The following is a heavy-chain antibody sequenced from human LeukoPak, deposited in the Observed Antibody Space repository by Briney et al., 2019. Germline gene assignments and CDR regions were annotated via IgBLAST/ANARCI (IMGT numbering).Heavy chain of an antibody. D-gene: IGHD1-26*01. V-gene: IGHV1-2*02. CDR2: INPSSGGT. Sequence: ASVTVSCKASGYTFTGYYMHWVRQAPGQGLEWMGWINPSSGGTNYAQKFQGRVTMPRDTSISTAYMELSRLRSDDTAVYYCARVREPRNYDAFDIWGQGTMVTVSS. CDR3: ARVREPRNYDAFDI. J-gene: IGHJ3*02. CDR1: GYTFTGYY.